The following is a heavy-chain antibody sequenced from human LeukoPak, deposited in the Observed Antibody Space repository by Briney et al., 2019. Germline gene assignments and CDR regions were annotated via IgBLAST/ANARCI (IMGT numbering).Heavy chain of an antibody. J-gene: IGHJ4*02. Sequence: ASVKVSCKASGYTFTSYAMNWVRQAPGQGLEWMGWINTNTGNPTYAQGFTGRFVFSLDTSVSTAYLQISSLKAEDTAVYYCARVVSDPGWSGSYLNYWGQGTLVTVSS. CDR3: ARVVSDPGWSGSYLNY. D-gene: IGHD1-26*01. CDR2: INTNTGNP. CDR1: GYTFTSYA. V-gene: IGHV7-4-1*02.